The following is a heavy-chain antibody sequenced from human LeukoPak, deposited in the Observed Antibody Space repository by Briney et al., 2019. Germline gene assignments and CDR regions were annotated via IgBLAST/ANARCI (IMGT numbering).Heavy chain of an antibody. V-gene: IGHV3-15*01. J-gene: IGHJ4*02. Sequence: PGGSLRLSCAASGFTFSNAWMSWVRQAPGKGLEWVGRIKSKTDGGTTDYAAPVKGRFTISRDDSKNTLYLQMNSLKTEDTAVYYCTTDGLYTYYYDSSGYYNDYWGQGTLVTVSS. CDR2: IKSKTDGGTT. D-gene: IGHD3-22*01. CDR3: TTDGLYTYYYDSSGYYNDY. CDR1: GFTFSNAW.